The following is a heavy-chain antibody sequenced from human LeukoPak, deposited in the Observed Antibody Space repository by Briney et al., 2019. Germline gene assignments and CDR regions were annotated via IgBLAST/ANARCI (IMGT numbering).Heavy chain of an antibody. CDR3: ARHAVTTRFNYFDY. CDR1: GYSFTSYW. Sequence: GESLKISCKGSGYSFTSYWIGWVRPMPGKGLEWMGIIYPGDSDTRYSPSFQGQVTISADKSISTAYLQWSSLKASDTAMYYCARHAVTTRFNYFDYWGQGTLATVSS. J-gene: IGHJ4*02. CDR2: IYPGDSDT. D-gene: IGHD4-17*01. V-gene: IGHV5-51*01.